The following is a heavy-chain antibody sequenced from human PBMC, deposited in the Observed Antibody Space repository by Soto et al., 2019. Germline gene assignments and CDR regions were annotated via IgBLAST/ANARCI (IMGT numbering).Heavy chain of an antibody. CDR2: ISGSGGST. J-gene: IGHJ4*02. D-gene: IGHD3-3*01. CDR1: GFTFSSYA. V-gene: IGHV3-23*01. CDR3: AKSQARTYYDFWSGPFDY. Sequence: GGSLRLSCAASGFTFSSYAMSWVRQAPGKGLEWVSAISGSGGSTYYADSVKGRFTISRDNSKNTLYLQMNSLRAEDTAVYYCAKSQARTYYDFWSGPFDYWGQGTLVTVSS.